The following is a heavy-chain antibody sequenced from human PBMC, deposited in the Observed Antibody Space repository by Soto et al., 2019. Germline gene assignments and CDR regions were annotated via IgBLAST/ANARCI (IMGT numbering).Heavy chain of an antibody. CDR1: GFTFSNAW. Sequence: EVQLVESGGGLVKPGGSLRLSCAASGFTFSNAWMSWVRQAPGKGLEWVGRIKSKTDGGTTDYAAPVKGRFTISRDDSKNTLYLQMNSLKTEDTAVYYCTTDEGLIYTMVQGVTQYSPPYAFDIWGQGTMVTVSS. V-gene: IGHV3-15*01. J-gene: IGHJ3*02. D-gene: IGHD3-10*01. CDR3: TTDEGLIYTMVQGVTQYSPPYAFDI. CDR2: IKSKTDGGTT.